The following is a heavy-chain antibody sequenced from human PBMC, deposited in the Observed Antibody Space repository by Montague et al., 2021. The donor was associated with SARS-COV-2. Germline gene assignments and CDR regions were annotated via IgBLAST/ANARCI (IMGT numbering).Heavy chain of an antibody. CDR3: VRHPHYDGLNGPPDF. CDR2: VLYNKGT. Sequence: SETLSLTCTVSGVSVTDYYWSWIRQPPGKGLEWVGDVLYNKGTNFNPSLKSRVAISVDTSKNQFSLRLTSVTAADTALYHCVRHPHYDGLNGPPDFWDQGALVTVSS. D-gene: IGHD3-9*01. V-gene: IGHV4-59*08. CDR1: GVSVTDYY. J-gene: IGHJ4*02.